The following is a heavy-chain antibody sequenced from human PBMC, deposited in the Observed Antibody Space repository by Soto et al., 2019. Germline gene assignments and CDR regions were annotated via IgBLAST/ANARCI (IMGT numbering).Heavy chain of an antibody. CDR3: ARGGILRDGYNKLCFDP. J-gene: IGHJ5*02. D-gene: IGHD5-12*01. Sequence: PSETLSLTCTVSGGSISSGGYYWSWIRQHPGKGLEWIGYIYYSGSTYYNPSLKSRVTISVDTSKNQFSLKLSSVTAADTAVYYCARGGILRDGYNKLCFDPWGQGTLVPVSS. CDR2: IYYSGST. V-gene: IGHV4-31*03. CDR1: GGSISSGGYY.